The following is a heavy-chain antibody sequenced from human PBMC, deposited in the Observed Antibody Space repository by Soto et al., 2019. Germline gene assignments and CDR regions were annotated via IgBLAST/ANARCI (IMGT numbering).Heavy chain of an antibody. CDR2: IYYSGST. CDR1: GGSISSGGYS. Sequence: PSETLSLTCAVSGGSISSGGYSWSWIRQHPGKGLEWIGYIYYSGSTYYNPSLKSRVTISVDTSKNQFSLKLSSVTAADTAVYYCARVEDIVVVPPWFDPWGQGTLVTVSS. V-gene: IGHV4-31*11. J-gene: IGHJ5*02. D-gene: IGHD2-2*01. CDR3: ARVEDIVVVPPWFDP.